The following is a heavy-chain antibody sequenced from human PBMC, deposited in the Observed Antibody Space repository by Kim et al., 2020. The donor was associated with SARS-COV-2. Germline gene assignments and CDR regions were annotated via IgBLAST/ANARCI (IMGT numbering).Heavy chain of an antibody. D-gene: IGHD3-10*01. CDR2: ISYDGSNK. V-gene: IGHV3-30*04. J-gene: IGHJ4*02. CDR3: ARDIAAPPRGVTMVRGVPNY. Sequence: GGSLRLSCAASGFTFSSYAMHWVRQAPGKGLEWVAVISYDGSNKYYADSVKGRFTISRDNSKNTLYLQMNSLRAEDTAVYYCARDIAAPPRGVTMVRGVPNYWGQGTLVTVSS. CDR1: GFTFSSYA.